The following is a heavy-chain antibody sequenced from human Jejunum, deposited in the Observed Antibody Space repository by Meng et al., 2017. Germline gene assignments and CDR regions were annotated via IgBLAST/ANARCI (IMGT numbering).Heavy chain of an antibody. V-gene: IGHV6-1*01. J-gene: IGHJ5*02. D-gene: IGHD3-10*01. CDR3: TRARAYGSAYSWFDP. Sequence: HVQQPPSRRGLVHPSPPPSLTGAIYGDSVHTNVAVWNWLRQSPSRGLEWLGRTYFRSKWYYAYKVSVRGRITINADKSKNHFTLHLNSVTPEETAVYFCTRARAYGSAYSWFDPWGQGSLVTVSS. CDR1: GDSVHTNVAV. CDR2: TYFRSKWYY.